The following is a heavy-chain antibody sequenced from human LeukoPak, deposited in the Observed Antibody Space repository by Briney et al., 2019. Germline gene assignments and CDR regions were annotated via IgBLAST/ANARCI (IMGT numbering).Heavy chain of an antibody. CDR2: ISSSGSTI. CDR1: GFTFSSYE. Sequence: GGSLRLSCAASGFTFSSYEMNWVRQAPGKGLEWVSYISSSGSTIYYADSVKGRFTISRDNAKNSLYLQMNSLRAEDTAVYYCARDDYLVPFDIWGQGTMVTVSS. D-gene: IGHD3-10*01. CDR3: ARDDYLVPFDI. V-gene: IGHV3-48*03. J-gene: IGHJ3*02.